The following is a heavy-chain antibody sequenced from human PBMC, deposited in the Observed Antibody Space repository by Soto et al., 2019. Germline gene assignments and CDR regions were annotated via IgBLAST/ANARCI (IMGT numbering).Heavy chain of an antibody. V-gene: IGHV3-30-3*01. CDR2: ISYDGSNK. D-gene: IGHD2-15*01. Sequence: GGSLRLSCAASGFTFSSYAMHWVRQAPGKGLEWVAVISYDGSNKYYADSVKGRFTISRDNSKNTLYLQMNSLRAEDTAVYYCARAAGGCSGGGCYGDAFDIWGQGTMVTVSS. CDR1: GFTFSSYA. CDR3: ARAAGGCSGGGCYGDAFDI. J-gene: IGHJ3*02.